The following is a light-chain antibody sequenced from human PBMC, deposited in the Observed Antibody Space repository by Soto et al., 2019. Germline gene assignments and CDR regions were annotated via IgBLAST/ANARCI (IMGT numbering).Light chain of an antibody. CDR1: SSDVGGYNY. J-gene: IGLJ2*01. Sequence: QSVLTQPASVSGSPGQSITISCTGTSSDVGGYNYVSWYQQHPGKAPKLMIYEVSYRPSGVSNRFSGSKSGNTASLTISGLQAEDEADYYCCSYTSSTNVLFGGGTKLTVL. CDR3: CSYTSSTNVL. V-gene: IGLV2-14*01. CDR2: EVS.